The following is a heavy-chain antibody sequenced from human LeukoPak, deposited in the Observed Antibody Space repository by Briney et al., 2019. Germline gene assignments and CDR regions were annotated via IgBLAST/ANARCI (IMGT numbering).Heavy chain of an antibody. Sequence: ASVKVSCKASGYTFTSYDIHWVRQATGQGLEWMGWMNPNSGNTGYARKFQGRVTMTRNTSISTAYMELSSLRSEDTAVYYCARAYSSSWPINYYYYYGMDVWGQGTTVTVSS. CDR2: MNPNSGNT. D-gene: IGHD6-13*01. J-gene: IGHJ6*02. CDR3: ARAYSSSWPINYYYYYGMDV. CDR1: GYTFTSYD. V-gene: IGHV1-8*01.